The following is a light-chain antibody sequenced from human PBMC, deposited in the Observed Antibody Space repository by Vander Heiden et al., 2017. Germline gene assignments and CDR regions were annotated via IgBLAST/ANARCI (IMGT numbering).Light chain of an antibody. J-gene: IGKJ3*01. CDR2: AAS. CDR3: QQSYSKPLFT. CDR1: QSISSY. V-gene: IGKV1-39*01. Sequence: DIQMTQSPSSLSASVGDRVTITCRASQSISSYLNWYQQKPGKAPKLLIYAASSLQSGVPSRFSGSGSGTDFTLTISSLQPEDFATYYCQQSYSKPLFTFGPGTKVDIK.